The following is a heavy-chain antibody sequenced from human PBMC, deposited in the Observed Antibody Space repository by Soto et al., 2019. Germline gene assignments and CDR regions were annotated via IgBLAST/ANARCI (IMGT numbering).Heavy chain of an antibody. CDR1: GYTFTSYD. Sequence: AASVKVSCKASGYTFTSYDINWVRQATGQGLEWMGWMNPNSGNTGYAQKFQGRVTMTRNTSISTAYMELSSLRSEDTAVYYCANSRHCTNGVCYNYYYYGMDVWGQGTTVTVSS. CDR3: ANSRHCTNGVCYNYYYYGMDV. CDR2: MNPNSGNT. D-gene: IGHD2-8*01. J-gene: IGHJ6*02. V-gene: IGHV1-8*01.